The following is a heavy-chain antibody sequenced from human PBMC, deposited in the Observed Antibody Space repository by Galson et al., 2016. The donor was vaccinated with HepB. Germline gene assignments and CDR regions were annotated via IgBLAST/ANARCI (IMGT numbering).Heavy chain of an antibody. D-gene: IGHD3-9*01. Sequence: VKVSCKASEYTFTTYGMHWVPQAPGPRLEWMGWINGGNGKTKYSQKLQGRVTITRDTSASTAYMELSSLRSEDTAVYYGARDHGPRYFDWLFSYYGMDVWGQGTTVTVSS. CDR2: INGGNGKT. CDR3: ARDHGPRYFDWLFSYYGMDV. CDR1: EYTFTTYG. J-gene: IGHJ6*02. V-gene: IGHV1-3*01.